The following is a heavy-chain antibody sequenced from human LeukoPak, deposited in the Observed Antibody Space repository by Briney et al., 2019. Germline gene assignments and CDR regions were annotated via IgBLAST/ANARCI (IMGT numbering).Heavy chain of an antibody. CDR1: GYSFTSYW. CDR3: ARQDSSDWFGRDY. Sequence: GESLKISCNGSGYSFTSYWIGWVRQMPGKGLEWMGIIYPGDSDTRYSPSFQGQVTISADKSISTAYLQWSSLKASDTALYYCARQDSSDWFGRDYWGQGTLVTVAS. D-gene: IGHD6-19*01. CDR2: IYPGDSDT. J-gene: IGHJ4*02. V-gene: IGHV5-51*01.